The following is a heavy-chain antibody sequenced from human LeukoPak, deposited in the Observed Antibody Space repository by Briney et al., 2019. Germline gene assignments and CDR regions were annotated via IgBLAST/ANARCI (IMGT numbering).Heavy chain of an antibody. CDR1: GFTFSSRE. Sequence: QAGGSLRLSCAASGFTFSSREMNWVRQAPGKGLQWVSYISSSGSTIYYADSVKGRFTISRDNAKNTLYLQMSSLRAEGTAVYYCVPITVFGVVITALGYWGQGTLVTVSS. D-gene: IGHD3-3*01. CDR2: ISSSGSTI. V-gene: IGHV3-48*03. CDR3: VPITVFGVVITALGY. J-gene: IGHJ4*02.